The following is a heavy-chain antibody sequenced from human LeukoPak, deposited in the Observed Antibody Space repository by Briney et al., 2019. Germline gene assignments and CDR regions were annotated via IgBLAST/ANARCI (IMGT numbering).Heavy chain of an antibody. CDR2: INSDGSST. CDR1: GFTFSSYW. J-gene: IGHJ4*02. D-gene: IGHD3-10*01. V-gene: IGHV3-74*01. CDR3: ARYRSGLTRGYFDY. Sequence: GGSLRLSCAAPGFTFSSYWMHWVRQAPGKGLVWVSRINSDGSSTSYADSVKGRFTISRDNAKNTLYLQMNSLRAEDTAVYYCARYRSGLTRGYFDYWGQGTLVTVSS.